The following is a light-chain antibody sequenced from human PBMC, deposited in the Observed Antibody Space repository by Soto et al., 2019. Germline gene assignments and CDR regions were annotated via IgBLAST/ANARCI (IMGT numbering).Light chain of an antibody. CDR2: EVS. CDR3: CSYAGTPRD. CDR1: SSDVGSYNL. J-gene: IGLJ1*01. V-gene: IGLV2-23*02. Sequence: QSALTQPASVSGSPGQSITISCTGTSSDVGSYNLVSWYQQHPGKAPKLMIYEVSKRPSGVSNRFSGSKSGNTASLTISGLQAEDEADYYCCSYAGTPRDFGTGTKVTVL.